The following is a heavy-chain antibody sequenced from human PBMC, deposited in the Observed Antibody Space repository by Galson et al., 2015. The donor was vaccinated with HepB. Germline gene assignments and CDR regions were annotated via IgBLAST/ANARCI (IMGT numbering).Heavy chain of an antibody. CDR2: IWYDGSNK. D-gene: IGHD6-19*01. Sequence: SLRLSSAASGFTFSSYGMHWVRQAPGKGLEWVAVIWYDGSNKYYADSVKGRFTISRDNSKNTLYLQMNSLRAEDTAVYYCARERGGIAVAEVAAFDIWGQGTMVTVSS. J-gene: IGHJ3*02. V-gene: IGHV3-33*01. CDR3: ARERGGIAVAEVAAFDI. CDR1: GFTFSSYG.